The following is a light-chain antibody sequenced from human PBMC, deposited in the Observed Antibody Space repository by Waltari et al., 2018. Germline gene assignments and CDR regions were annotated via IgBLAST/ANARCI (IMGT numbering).Light chain of an antibody. Sequence: DIVMTQSPDSLAVSLGERATINCKSSQSVFSSSNSKTFIPWYHPKPGPPPKLLISWASVRASGVPDRFSGSGSGTDFTLTISSLQAEDVAVYYCHHYYIPPLTFGQGTRLEI. CDR3: HHYYIPPLT. CDR1: QSVFSSSNSKTF. CDR2: WAS. J-gene: IGKJ5*01. V-gene: IGKV4-1*01.